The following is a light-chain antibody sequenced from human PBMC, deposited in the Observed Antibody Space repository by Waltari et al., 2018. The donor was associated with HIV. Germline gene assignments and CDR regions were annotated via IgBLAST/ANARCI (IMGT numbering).Light chain of an antibody. J-gene: IGKJ4*01. CDR2: DAS. Sequence: EIVLTQSPATLSVSPGERATISCRASQSVSTSSAWYQQKPGQPPRLLFHDASTRASGVPARFSGSGSGTEFTLTISSLQSEDFAVYYCQQYSNWPLTFGGGTKVEI. CDR1: QSVSTS. V-gene: IGKV3-15*01. CDR3: QQYSNWPLT.